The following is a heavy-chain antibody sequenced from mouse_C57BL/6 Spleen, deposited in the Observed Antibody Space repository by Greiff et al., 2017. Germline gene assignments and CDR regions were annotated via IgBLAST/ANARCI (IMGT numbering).Heavy chain of an antibody. Sequence: VHVKQSGPELVKPGASVKISCKASGYTFTDYYMNWVKQSHGKSLEWIGDINPNNGGTSYNQKFKGKATLTVDKSSSTAYMELRSLTSEDSAVYYCVSMITTRAFAYWGQGTLVTVSA. V-gene: IGHV1-26*01. D-gene: IGHD2-4*01. CDR3: VSMITTRAFAY. CDR2: INPNNGGT. J-gene: IGHJ3*01. CDR1: GYTFTDYY.